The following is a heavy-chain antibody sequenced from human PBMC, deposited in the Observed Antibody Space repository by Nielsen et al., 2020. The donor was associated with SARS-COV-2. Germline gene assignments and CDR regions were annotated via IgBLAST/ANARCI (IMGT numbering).Heavy chain of an antibody. D-gene: IGHD6-13*01. V-gene: IGHV4-59*01. Sequence: SETLPHTCTVSGGSISSYYWNWIRQPPGKGLEWIGHIYYTGSTSYNPSLKSRVTISVDTSKDQFSLQLTSVTAADTAIYYCAKNNMAAGGFDSWGQGTLVTVSS. CDR2: IYYTGST. J-gene: IGHJ4*02. CDR3: AKNNMAAGGFDS. CDR1: GGSISSYY.